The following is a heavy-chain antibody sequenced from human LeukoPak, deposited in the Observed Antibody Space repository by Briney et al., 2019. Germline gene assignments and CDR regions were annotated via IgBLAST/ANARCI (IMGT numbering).Heavy chain of an antibody. Sequence: PSETLSLTCTVSGGSISSYYWSWIRQPPGKGLEWIGYIYYSGSTNYNPSLKSRVTISVDTSKNQFSLKLSSVTAADTAVYYSARERGYSGYVDCWGQGTLVAVSS. J-gene: IGHJ4*02. CDR2: IYYSGST. CDR1: GGSISSYY. D-gene: IGHD5-12*01. V-gene: IGHV4-59*01. CDR3: ARERGYSGYVDC.